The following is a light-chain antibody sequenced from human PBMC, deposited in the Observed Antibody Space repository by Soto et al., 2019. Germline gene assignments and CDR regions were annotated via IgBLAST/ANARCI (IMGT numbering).Light chain of an antibody. CDR3: AAWDDSLSAL. Sequence: QSVLTQPPSASGTPGQRVTISCSGSSSNIGSNYVYWYQQHPGTAPKLLIYRNNQRPSGVPDRFSGSKSGTSASLAISGLRSEDEADYYCAAWDDSLSALFGGGTQLTVL. J-gene: IGLJ2*01. V-gene: IGLV1-47*01. CDR1: SSNIGSNY. CDR2: RNN.